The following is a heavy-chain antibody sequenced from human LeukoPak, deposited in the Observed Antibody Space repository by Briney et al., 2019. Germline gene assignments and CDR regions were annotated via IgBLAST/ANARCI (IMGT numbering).Heavy chain of an antibody. CDR2: ISSSSSTI. J-gene: IGHJ4*02. CDR1: GFTFSSYT. Sequence: GGSLRLSCAGSGFTFSSYTMNWVRQAPGKGLEWVSYISSSSSTIYYADSVKGRFTISRDNAKNSLYLQMNSLRAEDTAVYYCARGISIAVAGTGYWGQGTLVTVSS. D-gene: IGHD6-19*01. CDR3: ARGISIAVAGTGY. V-gene: IGHV3-48*04.